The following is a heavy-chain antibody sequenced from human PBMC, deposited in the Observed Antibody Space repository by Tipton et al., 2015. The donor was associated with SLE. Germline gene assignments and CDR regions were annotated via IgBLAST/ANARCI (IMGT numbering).Heavy chain of an antibody. CDR3: GVVDCHRTSCSFYMDV. D-gene: IGHD2-2*01. Sequence: TLSLTCSVSGYSISSGFYWGLIRQPPGKGLEWIGTIYHTGSAYYNPSLKSRVAISRDTSKNQFSLKLTSVTAEDTAVYARGVVDCHRTSCSFYMDVWGRGTTVTVSS. J-gene: IGHJ6*03. CDR1: GYSISSGFY. V-gene: IGHV4-38-2*02. CDR2: IYHTGSA.